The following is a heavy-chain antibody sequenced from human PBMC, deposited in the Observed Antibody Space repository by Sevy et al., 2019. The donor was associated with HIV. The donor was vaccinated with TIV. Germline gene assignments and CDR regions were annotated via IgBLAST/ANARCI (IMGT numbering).Heavy chain of an antibody. V-gene: IGHV3-48*03. CDR1: GFTCSSYE. D-gene: IGHD6-13*01. CDR2: ISNRGSII. J-gene: IGHJ1*01. Sequence: GGALRLSFVASGFTCSSYEMNWVRQAPGKGLEGGSYISNRGSIIYYEDSVKGRFTISRDNAKNSLYLQMNSLRAEDTAVYYCAREDGSRQYFQYWGQGTLVTVSS. CDR3: AREDGSRQYFQY.